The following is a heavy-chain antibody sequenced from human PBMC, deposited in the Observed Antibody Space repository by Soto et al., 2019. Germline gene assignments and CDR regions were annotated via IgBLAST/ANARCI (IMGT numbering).Heavy chain of an antibody. CDR2: INHSGST. J-gene: IGHJ5*02. CDR1: GGSFSGYY. V-gene: IGHV4-34*01. CDR3: ARRQDWNYDRLEP. D-gene: IGHD1-7*01. Sequence: SETLSLTGAVCGGSFSGYYCSWIRQPPGKGLEWIGEINHSGSTNYNPSLKSRVTISVDTSKNQFSLKLSSVTAADTAVYYCARRQDWNYDRLEPLGQGTLVAVSS.